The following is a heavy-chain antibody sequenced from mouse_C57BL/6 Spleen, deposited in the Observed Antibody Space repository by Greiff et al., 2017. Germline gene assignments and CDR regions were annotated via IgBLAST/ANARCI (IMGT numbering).Heavy chain of an antibody. D-gene: IGHD2-4*01. CDR2: IYPGSGSP. J-gene: IGHJ3*01. V-gene: IGHV1-55*01. CDR3: ARGNYYFPSCAY. Sequence: QVQLQQSGAELVQPGASVKMSCNASGYTFSSYWITWVQQRPGQGLEWIGDIYPGSGSPNYNETFKRKATLTVDTSSSTAYMPLSSLTSKDSAVYSCARGNYYFPSCAYWGQGTLVTVSA. CDR1: GYTFSSYW.